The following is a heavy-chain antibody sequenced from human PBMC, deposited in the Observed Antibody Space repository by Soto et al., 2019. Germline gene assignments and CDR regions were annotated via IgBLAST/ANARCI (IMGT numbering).Heavy chain of an antibody. CDR1: GFTFSSYA. Sequence: LRLSCAASGFTFSSYAMSWVRQAPGKGLEWVSAISGSGGSTYYADSVKGRFTISRDNSKNTLYLQMNSLRAEDTAVYYCAKDRDIGSYYYGMDVWGRGSTVTVSS. V-gene: IGHV3-23*01. D-gene: IGHD2-15*01. CDR2: ISGSGGST. J-gene: IGHJ6*02. CDR3: AKDRDIGSYYYGMDV.